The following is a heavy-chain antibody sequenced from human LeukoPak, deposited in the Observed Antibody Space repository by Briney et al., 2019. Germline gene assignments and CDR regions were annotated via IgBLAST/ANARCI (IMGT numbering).Heavy chain of an antibody. CDR1: GSTFSSYT. J-gene: IGHJ4*02. V-gene: IGHV3-30-3*01. CDR3: ARGGFGELLNGPFDY. D-gene: IGHD3-10*01. CDR2: ISYHGSNK. Sequence: SCKASGSTFSSYTMYWVRQAPGKGLEWVAVISYHGSNKYYADSVKGRFTISRGNSKNTLYLQMNSLRAEDTAVYYCARGGFGELLNGPFDYWGQGTLVTVSS.